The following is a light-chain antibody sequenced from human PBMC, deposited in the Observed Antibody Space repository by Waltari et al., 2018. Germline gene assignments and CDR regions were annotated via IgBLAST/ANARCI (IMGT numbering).Light chain of an antibody. Sequence: EIVLTQSPLSLPVTLGEPASISCTSSQSLLHSNGYNYLDWYVQRPGLPPRLLIYFGSYRASAVPDRFSGSGSVTDFTLKISKVEAEDVGVDYCMQALQTSITFGQGTRLEIK. V-gene: IGKV2-28*01. CDR1: QSLLHSNGYNY. J-gene: IGKJ5*01. CDR3: MQALQTSIT. CDR2: FGS.